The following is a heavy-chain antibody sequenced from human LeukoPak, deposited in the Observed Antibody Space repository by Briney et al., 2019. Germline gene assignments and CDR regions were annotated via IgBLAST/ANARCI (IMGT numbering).Heavy chain of an antibody. V-gene: IGHV3-48*03. D-gene: IGHD6-13*01. J-gene: IGHJ4*02. CDR3: ASNSGVSSSWQRDY. CDR2: ISSSGSTI. Sequence: PGGSLRLSCAASGFTFSSYEMNWVRQAPGKGLEWVSYISSSGSTIYYADSVKGRFTISRDNAKNSLYLQMNSLRAEDTAVYYCASNSGVSSSWQRDYWGQGILVTVSS. CDR1: GFTFSSYE.